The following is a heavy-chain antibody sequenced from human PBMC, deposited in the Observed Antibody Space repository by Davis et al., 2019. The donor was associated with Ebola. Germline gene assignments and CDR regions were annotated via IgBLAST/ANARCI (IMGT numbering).Heavy chain of an antibody. CDR1: GFTFSSCS. J-gene: IGHJ4*02. V-gene: IGHV3-21*04. D-gene: IGHD6-19*01. CDR3: TQASGGGDY. Sequence: GESLKISCAASGFTFSSCSMNWVRQAPGKGLEWVSSISSSSSYIYYADSVKGRFTISRDNAKNSLYLQINSLRAEDTAVYYCTQASGGGDYWGQGTLVTVSS. CDR2: ISSSSSYI.